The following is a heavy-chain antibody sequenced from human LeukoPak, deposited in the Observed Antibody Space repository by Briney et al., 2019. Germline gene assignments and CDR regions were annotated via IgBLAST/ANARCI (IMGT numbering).Heavy chain of an antibody. D-gene: IGHD3-3*01. Sequence: GGSLRLSCAASGFTFSSNSMSWVRQAPGKGLGWISSISGSGDTTYYADFVKGRFTISRDNSTNTLYLQMNSLRADDTAIYYCTKRIFRYYFHYWGQGTLVTVSS. CDR3: TKRIFRYYFHY. CDR1: GFTFSSNS. CDR2: ISGSGDTT. J-gene: IGHJ4*02. V-gene: IGHV3-23*01.